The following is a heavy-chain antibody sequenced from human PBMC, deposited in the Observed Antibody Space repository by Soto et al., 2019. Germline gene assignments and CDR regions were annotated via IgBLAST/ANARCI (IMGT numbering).Heavy chain of an antibody. D-gene: IGHD2-15*01. Sequence: TWWSLRLSCSASVFTFSEAWMSWFRQAPGKGLDWVGRIKSKSDGGTTEYAAPVRGRFTISRDDSKNTLYLQMNSLKTEDTAVYYCTTDLWRIAVVVGSTGYFNPWGQGTPVTVSS. CDR2: IKSKSDGGTT. CDR3: TTDLWRIAVVVGSTGYFNP. CDR1: VFTFSEAW. J-gene: IGHJ5*02. V-gene: IGHV3-15*01.